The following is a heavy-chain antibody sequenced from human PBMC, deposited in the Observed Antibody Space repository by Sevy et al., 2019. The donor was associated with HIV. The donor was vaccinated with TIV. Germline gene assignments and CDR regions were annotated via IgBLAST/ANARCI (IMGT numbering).Heavy chain of an antibody. V-gene: IGHV3-23*01. Sequence: GGSLRLSCAAPGFTFSSYAMSWVRKAPGKGLEWVSAISGSGYLTYYTDSVKGRLTIPRDNSKNTLYLQMNSLRAEDTAVYYCAKEGGGYYYDSSGLFDYWGQGTLVTVSS. D-gene: IGHD3-22*01. CDR2: ISGSGYLT. CDR3: AKEGGGYYYDSSGLFDY. J-gene: IGHJ4*02. CDR1: GFTFSSYA.